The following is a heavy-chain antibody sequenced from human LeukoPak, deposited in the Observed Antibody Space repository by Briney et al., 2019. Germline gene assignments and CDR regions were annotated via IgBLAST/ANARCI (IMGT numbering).Heavy chain of an antibody. CDR3: RCDRSSSPIDY. J-gene: IGHJ4*02. Sequence: SQTLSLTCTVSGGSISSGSYYWSWIRQPAGKGLEWIGRIYTSGSTNYNPSLKSRVTISVDTSKNQFSLKLSSVTAADTAVYYCRCDRSSSPIDYWGQGTLVTVSS. CDR1: GGSISSGSYY. V-gene: IGHV4-61*02. D-gene: IGHD6-13*01. CDR2: IYTSGST.